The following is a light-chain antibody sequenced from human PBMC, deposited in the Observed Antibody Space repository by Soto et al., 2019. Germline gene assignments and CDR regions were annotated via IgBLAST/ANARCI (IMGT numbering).Light chain of an antibody. J-gene: IGLJ2*01. V-gene: IGLV2-14*03. CDR3: SSYTTSNTVV. CDR1: GSDVAAHNF. CDR2: DVT. Sequence: QSVLTQPASVSESPGQSITISCTGSGSDVAAHNFVSWYQHHPDKAPKLIIYDVTNRPSGVSNRFSGSKSGTTASLTISGLQAEDEADYYCSSYTTSNTVVFGGGTKLTVL.